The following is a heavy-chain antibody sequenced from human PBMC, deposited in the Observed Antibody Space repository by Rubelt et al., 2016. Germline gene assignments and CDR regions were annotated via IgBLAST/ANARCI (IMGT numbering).Heavy chain of an antibody. D-gene: IGHD5-18*01. CDR1: GGTFSSYA. CDR2: IIPILGIA. J-gene: IGHJ4*02. V-gene: IGHV1-69*10. Sequence: PGSSVKVSCKASGGTFSSYAISWVRQAPGQGLEWMGGIIPILGIANYAQKFQGRVTLTADKSTSPAYMELSSLRSEDTAVYYCAREGNSYGFLAHFDYWGQGTLVTVSS. CDR3: AREGNSYGFLAHFDY.